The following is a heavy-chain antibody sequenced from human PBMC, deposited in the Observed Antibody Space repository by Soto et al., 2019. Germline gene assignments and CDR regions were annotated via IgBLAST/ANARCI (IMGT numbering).Heavy chain of an antibody. J-gene: IGHJ4*02. CDR3: ARTYGDYVGYFDY. CDR2: ISYDGSNK. CDR1: GFTFSSYA. D-gene: IGHD4-17*01. V-gene: IGHV3-30-3*01. Sequence: QVQLVESGGGVVQPGRSLRLSCAASGFTFSSYAMHWVRQAPGKGLEWVAVISYDGSNKYYADSVKGRFTISRDNSKNTLYLQMNSLRAEDTAVYYCARTYGDYVGYFDYWGQGTLVTVCS.